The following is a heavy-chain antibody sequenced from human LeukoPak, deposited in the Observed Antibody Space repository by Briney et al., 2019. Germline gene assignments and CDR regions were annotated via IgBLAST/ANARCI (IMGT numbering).Heavy chain of an antibody. V-gene: IGHV4-39*07. CDR1: GGSISSSSYY. D-gene: IGHD2-2*01. Sequence: PSETLSLTCTVSGGSISSSSYYWGWIRQTPGKGLEWIGSIYYSGSTYYNPSLKSRVTISVDTSKNQFSLKLSSVTAADTAVYYCATPNLGYCSSTSCYSIVDYWGQGTLVTVSS. CDR3: ATPNLGYCSSTSCYSIVDY. J-gene: IGHJ4*02. CDR2: IYYSGST.